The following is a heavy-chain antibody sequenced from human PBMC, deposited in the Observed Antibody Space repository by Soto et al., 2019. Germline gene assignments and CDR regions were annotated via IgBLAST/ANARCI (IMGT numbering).Heavy chain of an antibody. J-gene: IGHJ3*01. CDR2: ISGGGDGT. V-gene: IGHV3-23*01. CDR1: GFTFYNYA. Sequence: EVHLLESGGGLVRPGGSLRLSCAASGFTFYNYAMNWVRQAPGKGLEWVSTISGGGDGTYHADSVKGRFTISRDNSRNTVYLRMNSLRAEDTAVYYCAKKGRGSLATYCTTGDCHYAFDVWGQGTLVSVSS. CDR3: AKKGRGSLATYCTTGDCHYAFDV. D-gene: IGHD2-8*01.